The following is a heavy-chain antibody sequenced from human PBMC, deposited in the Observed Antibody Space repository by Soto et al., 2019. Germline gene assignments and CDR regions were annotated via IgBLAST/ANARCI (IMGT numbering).Heavy chain of an antibody. J-gene: IGHJ5*02. CDR2: ISGSGGST. Sequence: GGLRLTCAACGFSFSSYAMSWVRQAPGKGLEWVSAISGSGGSTYYADSVKGRFTISRDNSKNTLYLQMNSLRAEDTAVYYCAKATLTYYDSNWFDPWGQRTLVTVSS. V-gene: IGHV3-23*01. CDR1: GFSFSSYA. D-gene: IGHD3-22*01. CDR3: AKATLTYYDSNWFDP.